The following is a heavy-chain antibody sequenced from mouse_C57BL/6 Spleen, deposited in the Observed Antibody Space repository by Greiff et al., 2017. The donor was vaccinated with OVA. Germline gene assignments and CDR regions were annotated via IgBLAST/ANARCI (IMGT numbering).Heavy chain of an antibody. J-gene: IGHJ1*03. CDR1: GYSITSGYY. V-gene: IGHV3-6*01. Sequence: EVQLQQSGPGLVKPSQSLSLTCSVTGYSITSGYYWNWIRQFPGNKLEWMGYISYDGSNNYNPSLKNRIYITRDTSKNQFFLKLNSVTTEDTATYYCASGFDYYWYFDVWGTGTTVTVSS. CDR3: ASGFDYYWYFDV. CDR2: ISYDGSN. D-gene: IGHD2-4*01.